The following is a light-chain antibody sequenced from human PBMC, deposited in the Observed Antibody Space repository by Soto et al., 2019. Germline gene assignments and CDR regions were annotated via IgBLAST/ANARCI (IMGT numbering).Light chain of an antibody. J-gene: IGKJ4*01. CDR2: GAS. V-gene: IGKV3-15*01. CDR3: QQYNNWPLA. Sequence: EIVMPQPPATLSISPGERATLSCRASQNVNSNLAWYQQKPGQAPRLLIYGASTRATGIAARFSGSGSGTEFTLTISILQSEDFAFYYCQQYNNWPLAFGGGTRVEIK. CDR1: QNVNSN.